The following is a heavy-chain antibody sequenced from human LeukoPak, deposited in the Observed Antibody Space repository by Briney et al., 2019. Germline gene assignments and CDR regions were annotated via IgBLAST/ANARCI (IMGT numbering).Heavy chain of an antibody. CDR3: TGFSSGWYYFDY. Sequence: GGSLRLSCAASGFTFSDYYMSWIRQAPGKGLEWVSYISSRSSHTNYADSVKGRFTISRDNAKNSLYLQMNSLRAEDTAVYYCTGFSSGWYYFDYWGQGTLVTVSS. CDR2: ISSRSSHT. CDR1: GFTFSDYY. V-gene: IGHV3-11*03. J-gene: IGHJ4*02. D-gene: IGHD6-19*01.